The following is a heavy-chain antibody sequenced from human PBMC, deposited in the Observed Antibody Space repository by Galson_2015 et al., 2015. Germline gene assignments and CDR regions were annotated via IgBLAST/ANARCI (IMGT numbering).Heavy chain of an antibody. CDR2: INSDGSST. Sequence: SLRLSCAASGFTFSSYWMHWVRQVPGMGLVWVSRINSDGSSTSYADSVKGRFTISRDNAKNTLYLQMNSLRAEDTAVYYSARGCSTMVYSWGQGTLVIVSS. J-gene: IGHJ4*02. CDR1: GFTFSSYW. V-gene: IGHV3-74*01. CDR3: ARGCSTMVYS. D-gene: IGHD3-10*01.